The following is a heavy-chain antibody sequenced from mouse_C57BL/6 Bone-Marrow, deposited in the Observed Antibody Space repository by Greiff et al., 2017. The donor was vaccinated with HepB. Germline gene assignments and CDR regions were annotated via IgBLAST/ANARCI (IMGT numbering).Heavy chain of an antibody. CDR1: GYAFSSSW. V-gene: IGHV1-82*01. D-gene: IGHD1-1*01. CDR3: ARSRGTTDYFDY. J-gene: IGHJ2*01. Sequence: QVQLQQSGPELVKPGASVKISCKASGYAFSSSWMHWVKQRPGKGLEWIGRIYPGDGDTNYNGKFKGKATLTADKSSSTAYMQRSSLTSEDSAVYFRARSRGTTDYFDYWGQGTTLTVSS. CDR2: IYPGDGDT.